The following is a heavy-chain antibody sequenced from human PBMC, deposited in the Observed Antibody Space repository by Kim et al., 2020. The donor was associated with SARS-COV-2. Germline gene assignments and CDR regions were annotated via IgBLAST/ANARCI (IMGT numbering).Heavy chain of an antibody. D-gene: IGHD5-12*01. CDR1: GGTFSIYT. CDR3: ARDIAEGPVMGI. Sequence: SVKVSCKASGGTFSIYTFNWVRQAPGQGLEWMGRIIPILGIPTYAQKFQGRVTITADKSTSTAYMELTSLRSEDTAMYYCARDIAEGPVMGIWGQGTMVTVSS. CDR2: IIPILGIP. J-gene: IGHJ3*02. V-gene: IGHV1-69*02.